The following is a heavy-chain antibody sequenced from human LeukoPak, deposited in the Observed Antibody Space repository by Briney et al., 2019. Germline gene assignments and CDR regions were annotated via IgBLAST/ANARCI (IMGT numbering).Heavy chain of an antibody. Sequence: GESLKISCKGSGYSLTSHWIGWVRQMPGKGLEWMGIIYPGDSDTRYSPSFQGQVTISADKSISTAYLQWSSLKASDTAMYYCARQGWYGSGSYSAFDIWGQGTMVTVSS. J-gene: IGHJ3*02. CDR1: GYSLTSHW. CDR2: IYPGDSDT. D-gene: IGHD3-10*01. CDR3: ARQGWYGSGSYSAFDI. V-gene: IGHV5-51*01.